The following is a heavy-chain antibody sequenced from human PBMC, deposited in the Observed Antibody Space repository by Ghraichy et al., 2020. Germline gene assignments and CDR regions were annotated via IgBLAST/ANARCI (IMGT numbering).Heavy chain of an antibody. CDR3: ARARGYSTIRGTFY. D-gene: IGHD5/OR15-5a*01. Sequence: SQTLSLTCAVYGGSFSDYYWTWIRQPPGKGLEWIGEINQSGSTIYNPSLNSRVAISVDTTKNQFSLRLNSVTAADTAVYYCARARGYSTIRGTFYWGQGTLVTVSS. CDR2: INQSGST. V-gene: IGHV4-34*01. CDR1: GGSFSDYY. J-gene: IGHJ4*02.